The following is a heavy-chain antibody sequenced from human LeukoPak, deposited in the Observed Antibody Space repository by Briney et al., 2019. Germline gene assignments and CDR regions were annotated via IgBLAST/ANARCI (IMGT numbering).Heavy chain of an antibody. J-gene: IGHJ1*01. CDR2: INPSGGST. D-gene: IGHD3-10*01. Sequence: GASVKVSCKASGYTFTSYYMHWVRQAPGQGLEWRGIINPSGGSTSYAQKFPGRVTMTRDTSTSTVYMELSSMSSEDTAVYYCARDSPRVYYGSGSYYNALGYWGQGTLVPVSS. CDR3: ARDSPRVYYGSGSYYNALGY. CDR1: GYTFTSYY. V-gene: IGHV1-46*01.